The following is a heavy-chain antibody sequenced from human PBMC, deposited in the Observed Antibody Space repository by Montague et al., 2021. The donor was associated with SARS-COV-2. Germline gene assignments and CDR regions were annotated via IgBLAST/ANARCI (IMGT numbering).Heavy chain of an antibody. J-gene: IGHJ4*02. Sequence: SETLSLTCSISGVSITSYYWSWVRQPAGKGLEWIGYIYASGGTNYSPSLKSRVRLSIDNPKNQFSLKLESLTAADTAVYYCVRDGGNWYYFDYWGQGALVTVSS. CDR2: IYASGGT. D-gene: IGHD3-16*01. CDR3: VRDGGNWYYFDY. V-gene: IGHV4-4*07. CDR1: GVSITSYY.